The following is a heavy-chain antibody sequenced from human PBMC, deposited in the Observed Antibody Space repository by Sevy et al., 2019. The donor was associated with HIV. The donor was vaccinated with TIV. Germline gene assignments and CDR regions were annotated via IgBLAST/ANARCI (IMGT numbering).Heavy chain of an antibody. D-gene: IGHD1-26*01. J-gene: IGHJ4*02. CDR2: INHSGST. CDR3: ARGTGVVGATRDFDY. V-gene: IGHV4-34*01. Sequence: SETLSLTCAVYGGSFSGYYWSWIRQPPGKGLEWIGEINHSGSTNYNPSLKSRVTISVDTSKNQFSLKLSSVTAADTAVYYCARGTGVVGATRDFDYWGQGTLVTVSS. CDR1: GGSFSGYY.